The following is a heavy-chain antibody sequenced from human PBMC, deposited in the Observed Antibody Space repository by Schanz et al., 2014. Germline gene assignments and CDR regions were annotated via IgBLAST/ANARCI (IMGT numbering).Heavy chain of an antibody. CDR2: IKQDGSEK. V-gene: IGHV3-7*04. D-gene: IGHD3-10*01. CDR1: GFTFRDYY. Sequence: VQLVESGGGLVKPGGSLRLSCAASGFTFRDYYMSWIRQAPGKGLEWVANIKQDGSEKYYVDAVKGRFTISRDNAKNSMYLHMKSLRGEDTAVHYCARDNYYGSGSCAYWGQGTLVTVSS. J-gene: IGHJ4*02. CDR3: ARDNYYGSGSCAY.